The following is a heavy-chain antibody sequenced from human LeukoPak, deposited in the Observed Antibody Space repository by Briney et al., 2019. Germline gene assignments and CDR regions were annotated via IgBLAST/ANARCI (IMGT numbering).Heavy chain of an antibody. CDR3: ARARIAAAAPYFDY. CDR1: GGSISSYY. Sequence: SETLSLTCTVSGGSISSYYWSWIRQPPGKGLEWLGYIYYSGSTNYNPSLESRATISLDTSKNQFSLKLSSVTAADTAVYYCARARIAAAAPYFDYWGQGTLVTVSS. D-gene: IGHD6-13*01. J-gene: IGHJ4*02. CDR2: IYYSGST. V-gene: IGHV4-59*12.